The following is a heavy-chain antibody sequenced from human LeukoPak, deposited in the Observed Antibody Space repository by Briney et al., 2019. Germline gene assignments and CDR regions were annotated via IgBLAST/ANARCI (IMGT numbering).Heavy chain of an antibody. V-gene: IGHV4-59*12. CDR3: AREQGGQLWIRYFDY. CDR2: IYYSGST. Sequence: SETLSLTCTVSGGSISSYYWSWIRQPPGKGLEWIGYIYYSGSTNYNPSLKSRVTISVDTSKNQFSLKLSSVTAADTAVYYCAREQGGQLWIRYFDYWGQGTLVTVSS. CDR1: GGSISSYY. J-gene: IGHJ4*02. D-gene: IGHD5-18*01.